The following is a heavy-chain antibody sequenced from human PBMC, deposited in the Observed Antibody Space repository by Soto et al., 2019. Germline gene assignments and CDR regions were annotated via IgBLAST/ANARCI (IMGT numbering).Heavy chain of an antibody. J-gene: IGHJ6*02. CDR2: ISAYNGNT. D-gene: IGHD1-1*01. Sequence: ASVKVSCKASGYTFTSYGISWVRQAPGQGLEWMGWISAYNGNTNYAQKLQGRVTMTTDTSTSTAYMELRSLRSDDTAVYYCARDQILDEYYYYYGMDVWGQGTTVNVSS. V-gene: IGHV1-18*01. CDR3: ARDQILDEYYYYYGMDV. CDR1: GYTFTSYG.